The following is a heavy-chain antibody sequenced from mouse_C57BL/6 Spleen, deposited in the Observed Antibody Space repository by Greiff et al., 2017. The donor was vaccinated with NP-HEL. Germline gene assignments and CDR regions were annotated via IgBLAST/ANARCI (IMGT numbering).Heavy chain of an antibody. J-gene: IGHJ4*01. CDR1: GFTFSDYY. CDR3: AKGTDYAMDY. Sequence: DVMLVESGGGLVQPGGSLKLSCAASGFTFSDYYMYWVRQTPEKRLEWVAYISNGGGSTYYPDTVKGRFTISRDNAKNTLYLQMSRLKSEDTAMYYCAKGTDYAMDYWGQGTSVTVSS. D-gene: IGHD2-14*01. CDR2: ISNGGGST. V-gene: IGHV5-12*01.